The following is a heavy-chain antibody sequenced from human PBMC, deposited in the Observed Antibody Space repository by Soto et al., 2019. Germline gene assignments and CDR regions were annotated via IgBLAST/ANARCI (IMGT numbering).Heavy chain of an antibody. D-gene: IGHD3-22*01. CDR1: EFIFSTYN. J-gene: IGHJ4*02. CDR2: INSNSKSI. V-gene: IGHV3-48*02. Sequence: GGSLRLSCAASEFIFSTYNMNWVRQAPGKGLEWVTYINSNSKSIYYADSVKGRFTISRDNAKKSLYLQMYSLRDEDTVVYYCARDYYDGGDPLWGQGTLVTVSS. CDR3: ARDYYDGGDPL.